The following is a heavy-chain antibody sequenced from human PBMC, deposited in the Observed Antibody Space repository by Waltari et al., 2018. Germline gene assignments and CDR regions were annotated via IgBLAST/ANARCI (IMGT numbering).Heavy chain of an antibody. Sequence: QVQLQESGPGLVKPSETLSLTCTVSGGSISSYYWSWIRQPPGKGLEWIGYTYYSGSTNYNPSLKSRVTISVDTSKNQFSLKLSSVTAADTAVYYCARSAYGSGSYSFDYWGQGTLVTVSS. D-gene: IGHD3-10*01. V-gene: IGHV4-59*01. CDR1: GGSISSYY. J-gene: IGHJ4*02. CDR2: TYYSGST. CDR3: ARSAYGSGSYSFDY.